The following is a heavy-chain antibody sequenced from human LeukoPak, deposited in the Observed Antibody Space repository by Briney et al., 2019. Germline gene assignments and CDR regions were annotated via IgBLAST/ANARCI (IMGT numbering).Heavy chain of an antibody. J-gene: IGHJ4*02. CDR3: ARHSPYSSSWGPSDY. Sequence: AGESLNISCEGSGYLFSNSWIGWVRQVPGKGLEWMGFIYPGNSDTRYSPSFQGQVTISADKSISTAYLQWSSLKASDTAMYYCARHSPYSSSWGPSDYWGQGTLVTVSS. V-gene: IGHV5-51*01. CDR1: GYLFSNSW. D-gene: IGHD6-13*01. CDR2: IYPGNSDT.